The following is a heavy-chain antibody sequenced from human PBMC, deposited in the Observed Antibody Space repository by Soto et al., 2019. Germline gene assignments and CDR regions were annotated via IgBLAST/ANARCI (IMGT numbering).Heavy chain of an antibody. Sequence: QVQLQESGPGLVRPSETLSLTCTVSSGSISGYYWSWIRQPPGKGLEWIGYIYYSGTTSYNPSHNSRVTMSVDTSKNQFSLKVNSVTAADTAVYYCARESYYGSGATVVAYWGQGTLVTVSS. D-gene: IGHD3-10*01. J-gene: IGHJ4*02. CDR3: ARESYYGSGATVVAY. V-gene: IGHV4-59*01. CDR1: SGSISGYY. CDR2: IYYSGTT.